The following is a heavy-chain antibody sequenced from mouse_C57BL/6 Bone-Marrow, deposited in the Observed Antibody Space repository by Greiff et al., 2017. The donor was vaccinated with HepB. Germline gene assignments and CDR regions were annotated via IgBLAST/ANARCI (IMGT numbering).Heavy chain of an antibody. J-gene: IGHJ2*01. D-gene: IGHD2-3*01. V-gene: IGHV5-17*01. CDR1: GFTFSDYG. CDR3: ARDGYQSYYFDY. Sequence: DVHLVESGGGLVKPGGSLKLSCAASGFTFSDYGMHWVRQAPEKGLEWVAYISSGSSTIYYADTVKGRFTISRDNAKNTLFLQMTSLRSEDTAMYYCARDGYQSYYFDYWGQGTTLTVSS. CDR2: ISSGSSTI.